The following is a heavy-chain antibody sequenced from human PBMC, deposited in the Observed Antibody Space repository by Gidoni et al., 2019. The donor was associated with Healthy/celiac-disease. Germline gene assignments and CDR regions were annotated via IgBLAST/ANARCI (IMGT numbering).Heavy chain of an antibody. V-gene: IGHV1-46*01. CDR3: ARVGGGGMDV. D-gene: IGHD3-3*01. Sequence: SYAQKFQGRVTMTRDTSTSTVYMELSSLRSEDTAVYYCARVGGGGMDVWGQGTTVTVSS. J-gene: IGHJ6*02.